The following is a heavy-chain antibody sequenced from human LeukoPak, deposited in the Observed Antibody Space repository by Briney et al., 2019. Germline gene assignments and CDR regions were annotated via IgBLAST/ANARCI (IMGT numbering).Heavy chain of an antibody. CDR3: ARRIYYDSSGQSYAFDI. D-gene: IGHD3-22*01. CDR1: GGSFSGYY. Sequence: SETLSLTCAVYGGSFSGYYWSWIRQPPGKGLEWIGDINHSGSTNYSPSLKSRVTILVDTSKNQFSLKLSSVTVADTAVYYCARRIYYDSSGQSYAFDIWGQGTMVTASS. J-gene: IGHJ3*02. CDR2: INHSGST. V-gene: IGHV4-34*01.